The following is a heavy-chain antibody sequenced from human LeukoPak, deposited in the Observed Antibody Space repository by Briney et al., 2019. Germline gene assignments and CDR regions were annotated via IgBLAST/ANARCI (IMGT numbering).Heavy chain of an antibody. CDR3: AREGSIVATSGLRFDP. D-gene: IGHD5-12*01. J-gene: IGHJ5*02. V-gene: IGHV1-8*01. CDR1: GYTFSSYD. Sequence: ASVKVSCKASGYTFSSYDIHWVRQATGQGLEWMGWMNPNSGNTVYAQKFQGRVTMTRNTSISTAYMELSSLRSEDTAVYYCAREGSIVATSGLRFDPWGQGTLVTVSS. CDR2: MNPNSGNT.